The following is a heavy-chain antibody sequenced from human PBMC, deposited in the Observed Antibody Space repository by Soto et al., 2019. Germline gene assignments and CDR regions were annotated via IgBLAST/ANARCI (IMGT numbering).Heavy chain of an antibody. V-gene: IGHV1-46*01. CDR1: GYTFTSYY. Sequence: ASVKVSCKASGYTFTSYYMHWARQAPGQGLEWMGIINPSGGSTSYAQKFQGRVTMTRDTSTSTVYMELSSLRSEDTAVYYCAREWFGEFDTDYYYYYGMDVWGQGTTVTVSS. CDR3: AREWFGEFDTDYYYYYGMDV. D-gene: IGHD3-10*01. CDR2: INPSGGST. J-gene: IGHJ6*02.